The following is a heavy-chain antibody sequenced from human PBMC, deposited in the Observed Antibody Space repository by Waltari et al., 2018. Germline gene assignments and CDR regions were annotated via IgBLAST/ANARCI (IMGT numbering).Heavy chain of an antibody. D-gene: IGHD2-21*02. CDR1: GVTVSNNY. V-gene: IGHV3-53*01. CDR2: IYSGGTT. CDR3: ARNQVETALGY. Sequence: EVQLVESGGGLIQPGGSLRLSCVAPGVTVSNNYMTWLRQAPGKGLKLVSLIYSGGTTYYADSVRGRFTISRDGSKNTVYLQMNSLRAEDTAVYFCARNQVETALGYWGQGTLVTVSS. J-gene: IGHJ4*02.